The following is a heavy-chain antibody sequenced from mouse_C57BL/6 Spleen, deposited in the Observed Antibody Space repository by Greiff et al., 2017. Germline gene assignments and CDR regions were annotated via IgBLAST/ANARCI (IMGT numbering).Heavy chain of an antibody. CDR1: GYTFTSYW. D-gene: IGHD2-5*01. CDR3: ARARNSNYEYVDV. CDR2: IHPNSGST. J-gene: IGHJ1*03. Sequence: VQLQQPGAELVKPGASVKLSCKASGYTFTSYWMHWVKQRPGQGLEWIGMIHPNSGSTNYNEKFKSKATMTVDKSSSTAYMQLSSLTSEDSAVYYCARARNSNYEYVDVWGTGTTVTVSS. V-gene: IGHV1-64*01.